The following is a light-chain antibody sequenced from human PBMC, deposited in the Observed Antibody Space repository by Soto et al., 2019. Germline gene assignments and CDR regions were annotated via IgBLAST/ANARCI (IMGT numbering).Light chain of an antibody. J-gene: IGKJ1*01. CDR2: DAS. V-gene: IGKV1-5*01. CDR1: RNIERW. CDR3: QHCDTYWA. Sequence: DIQMTQSPSTLSASLGDRVTITCRPSRNIERWLAWYQQKPGKAPRLLIYDASTLETGVPSRFSGGGSGTECTLTISSLQSDDNATYYCQHCDTYWAFGEGTTVE.